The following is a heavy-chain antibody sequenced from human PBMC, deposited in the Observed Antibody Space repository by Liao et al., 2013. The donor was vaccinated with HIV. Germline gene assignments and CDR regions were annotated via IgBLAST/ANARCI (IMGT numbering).Heavy chain of an antibody. Sequence: QVHLKQWGAGPLKPSQTLSLTCNVSGGSISGGDHYWSWIRQPAGSGLEWIGRVSSSGSTNYNPSLKSRVTISLDTSKNQFSLLLISVTAADTAVYYCARDSGMYPKYSSDTTYKTASFDYWGQGTLVTVSS. CDR1: GGSISGGDHY. J-gene: IGHJ4*02. CDR3: ARDSGMYPKYSSDTTYKTASFDY. CDR2: VSSSGST. V-gene: IGHV4-61*02. D-gene: IGHD2/OR15-2a*01.